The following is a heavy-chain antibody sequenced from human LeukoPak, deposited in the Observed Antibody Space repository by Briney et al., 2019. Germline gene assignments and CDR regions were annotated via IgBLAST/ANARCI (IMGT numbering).Heavy chain of an antibody. J-gene: IGHJ2*01. CDR1: GFIFTNYF. CDR3: AKVTSYWYFDL. D-gene: IGHD1-14*01. Sequence: GGSLRLSCAASGFIFTNYFMSWVRQAPGKGLEWVASIKHDGSEKYYVDSVRGRFTISRDNAKNSLYLQMNSLRAEDTALYYCAKVTSYWYFDLWGRGTLVTVSS. CDR2: IKHDGSEK. V-gene: IGHV3-7*03.